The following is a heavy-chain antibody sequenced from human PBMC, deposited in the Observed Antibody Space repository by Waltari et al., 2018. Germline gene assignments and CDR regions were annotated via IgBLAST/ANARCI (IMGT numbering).Heavy chain of an antibody. CDR2: IWYDGSNK. V-gene: IGHV3-33*08. D-gene: IGHD2-21*02. CDR1: GFTFSSYG. CDR3: AKAVVTPGYFDY. Sequence: QVQLVESGGGVVQPGRSLRLSCAASGFTFSSYGMHWVRQAPGKGLEWVAVIWYDGSNKYNADSVKGRFTISRDNSKNTLYLQMNSLRAEDTAMYYCAKAVVTPGYFDYWGQGTLVTVSS. J-gene: IGHJ4*02.